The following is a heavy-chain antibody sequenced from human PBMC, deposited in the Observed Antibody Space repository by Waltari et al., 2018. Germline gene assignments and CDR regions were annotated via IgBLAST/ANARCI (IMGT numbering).Heavy chain of an antibody. CDR3: AKDRRTISAFDI. D-gene: IGHD1-1*01. Sequence: QLLESGGGLVQPGGSLRLSCAASGFTFSSYGMSWVRQGPGKGLEVVSAISGRGSSTYYPDSVKGRFTISRDKSKNTLYLQMNSLRAEDTAVYYCAKDRRTISAFDIWGQGTMVTVSS. CDR1: GFTFSSYG. V-gene: IGHV3-23*01. J-gene: IGHJ3*02. CDR2: ISGRGSST.